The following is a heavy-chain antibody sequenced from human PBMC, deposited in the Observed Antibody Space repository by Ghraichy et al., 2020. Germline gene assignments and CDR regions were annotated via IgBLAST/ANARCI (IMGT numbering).Heavy chain of an antibody. J-gene: IGHJ4*02. CDR3: ARANYGGYYFDY. CDR1: GFTFSSYS. CDR2: ISSSSSYI. D-gene: IGHD4-23*01. Sequence: GGSLRLSCAASGFTFSSYSMNWVRQAPGKGLEWVSSISSSSSYIYYADSVKGRFTISRDNAKNSLYLQMNSLRAEDTAVYYCARANYGGYYFDYWGQGTLVTVSS. V-gene: IGHV3-21*01.